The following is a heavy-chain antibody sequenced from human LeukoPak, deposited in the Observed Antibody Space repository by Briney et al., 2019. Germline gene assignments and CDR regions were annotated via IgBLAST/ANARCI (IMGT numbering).Heavy chain of an antibody. J-gene: IGHJ4*02. CDR3: AKEGRYCSGGSCHIDY. V-gene: IGHV3-23*01. CDR2: ISGSGGST. Sequence: GGSLRLSCAASGFTFSSYDMSWVRQAPGKGLEWVSAISGSGGSTYYADSVKGRFTISRDNSKNTLYLQMNSLRAEETAVYYCAKEGRYCSGGSCHIDYWGQGTLVTVSS. CDR1: GFTFSSYD. D-gene: IGHD2-15*01.